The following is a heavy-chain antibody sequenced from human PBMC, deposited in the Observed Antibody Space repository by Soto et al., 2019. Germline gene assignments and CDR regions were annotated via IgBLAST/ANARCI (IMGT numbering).Heavy chain of an antibody. CDR2: ITGSGDGT. CDR1: GFAFSYYG. CDR3: AKDRRYCSGGACYSSASSDS. D-gene: IGHD2-15*01. V-gene: IGHV3-23*01. J-gene: IGHJ4*02. Sequence: GGSLRLSCAASGFAFSYYGMSWVRQAPGKGLEWVSAITGSGDGTYYADSVRGRFTVSRDNPKNTLYLQMFGLRTEDTAVYYCAKDRRYCSGGACYSSASSDSWGQGTLVTVSS.